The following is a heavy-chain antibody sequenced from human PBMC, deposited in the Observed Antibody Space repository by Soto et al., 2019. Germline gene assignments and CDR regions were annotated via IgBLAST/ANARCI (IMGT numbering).Heavy chain of an antibody. V-gene: IGHV4-39*01. J-gene: IGHJ6*02. CDR2: IYYSGST. CDR1: GDGIISCSYY. CDR3: ARLTMVRGVITPYYYYYGMDV. Sequence: SDTLSVRCAFSGDGIISCSYYWGWIRQPPGKGLEWIGSIYYSGSTDYNPSLKSRVTISVDTSKNQFSLKLSSVTAADTAVYYCARLTMVRGVITPYYYYYGMDVWGQGTTVPVSS. D-gene: IGHD3-10*01.